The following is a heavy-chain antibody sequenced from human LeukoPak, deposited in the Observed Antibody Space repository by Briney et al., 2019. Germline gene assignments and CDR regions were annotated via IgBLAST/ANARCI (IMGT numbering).Heavy chain of an antibody. CDR2: IYYSGST. CDR1: GGPISSSSSY. J-gene: IGHJ4*02. D-gene: IGHD3-9*01. V-gene: IGHV4-39*01. Sequence: SETLSLTCTVSGGPISSSSSYWGWIRPPPGKGLEWIGSIYYSGSTYYNPSLKSRVTISVDTSKNQFSLKLSSVTAADTAVYYCARLEGHDILTGYYPDYWGQGTLVTVSS. CDR3: ARLEGHDILTGYYPDY.